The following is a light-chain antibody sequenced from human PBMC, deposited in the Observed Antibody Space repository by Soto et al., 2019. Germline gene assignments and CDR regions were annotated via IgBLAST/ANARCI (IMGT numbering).Light chain of an antibody. V-gene: IGKV1-39*01. CDR2: AAS. CDR3: QQSYTYPLT. Sequence: IQLTQSRSSLSASVGDRLRVTCRASQGISSYLAWYQQKPGKAPKLLIYAASTLQSGVPSRFSGSGSGTDFTLTISSMKTEEFETYYCQQSYTYPLTFGGGTKVDIK. CDR1: QGISSY. J-gene: IGKJ4*01.